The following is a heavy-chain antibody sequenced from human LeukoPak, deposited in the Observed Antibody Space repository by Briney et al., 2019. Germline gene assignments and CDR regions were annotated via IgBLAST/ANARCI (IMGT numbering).Heavy chain of an antibody. J-gene: IGHJ4*02. CDR1: GFAFNRYA. Sequence: GGSLRLSCAASGFAFNRYAMHWVRQAPGKGLEWVAVISYDGKNEYYTDSVKGRFTISRDNAKNTLYLQMNSLRAEDTAVYYCAKQMAVDYFDYWGQGTLVTVSS. V-gene: IGHV3-30*18. CDR3: AKQMAVDYFDY. CDR2: ISYDGKNE. D-gene: IGHD5-24*01.